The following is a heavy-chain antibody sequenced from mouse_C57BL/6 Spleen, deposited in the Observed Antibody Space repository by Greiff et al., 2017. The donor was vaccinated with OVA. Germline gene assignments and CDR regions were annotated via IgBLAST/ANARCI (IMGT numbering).Heavy chain of an antibody. CDR3: ARGDYDFDY. CDR2: IYPSDSET. V-gene: IGHV1-61*01. J-gene: IGHJ2*01. CDR1: GYTFTSYW. D-gene: IGHD2-4*01. Sequence: QVQLKQPGAELVRPGSSVKLSCKASGYTFTSYWMDWVKQRPGQGLEWIGNIYPSDSETHYNQKFKNKATLTVDKSSSTAYMQLSSLTSEDSAVYYCARGDYDFDYWGQGTTLTVSS.